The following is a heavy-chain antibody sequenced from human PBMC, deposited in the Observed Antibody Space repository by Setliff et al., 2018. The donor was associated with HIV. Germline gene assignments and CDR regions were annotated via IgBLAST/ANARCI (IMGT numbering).Heavy chain of an antibody. V-gene: IGHV4-4*02. J-gene: IGHJ4*02. D-gene: IGHD4-4*01. CDR3: AAFFVTPMTTQDF. CDR1: GGSVISINS. Sequence: SETLSLTCDVSGGSVISINSWSWVRQSPGKGLEWIAEIHHTGYINYNPSLRSRASVSRDMSSNQFSLRLSSVTAADAAVYYCAAFFVTPMTTQDFWGQGTLVTVSS. CDR2: IHHTGYI.